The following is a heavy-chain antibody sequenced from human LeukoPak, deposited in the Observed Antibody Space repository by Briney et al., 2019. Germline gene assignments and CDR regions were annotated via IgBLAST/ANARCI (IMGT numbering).Heavy chain of an antibody. J-gene: IGHJ4*02. CDR2: ISYDGSNK. Sequence: GGSLRLSCAASGFTFSSYAMHWVRQAPGKGLEGVAVISYDGSNKYYADSVKGRFTISRDNSKNTVYLQMNSLRAEDTAVYYCARSYYYGSGSYFALDYWGQGTLVTVSS. CDR3: ARSYYYGSGSYFALDY. CDR1: GFTFSSYA. D-gene: IGHD3-10*01. V-gene: IGHV3-30*04.